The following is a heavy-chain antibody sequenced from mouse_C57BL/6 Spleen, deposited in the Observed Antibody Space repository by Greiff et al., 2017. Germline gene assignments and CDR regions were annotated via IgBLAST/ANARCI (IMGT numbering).Heavy chain of an antibody. J-gene: IGHJ1*03. Sequence: EVQLQHSVAELVRPGASVKLSCTASGFNIKNTYMHWVKQRPEQGLEWIGRIDPANGNTKYAPKFQGKATRTADTSSNTAYLQLSSLTAEDPAIYYCARAGSSPWYFDGWGTGTTVTVSS. CDR1: GFNIKNTY. V-gene: IGHV14-3*01. CDR3: ARAGSSPWYFDG. CDR2: IDPANGNT. D-gene: IGHD1-1*01.